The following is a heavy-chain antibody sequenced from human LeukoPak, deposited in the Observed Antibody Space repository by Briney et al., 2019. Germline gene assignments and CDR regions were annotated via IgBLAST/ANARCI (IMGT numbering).Heavy chain of an antibody. CDR3: ARGVVPAAIRRLGEYYFDY. D-gene: IGHD2-2*02. Sequence: PSETLSLTCTVSGGSISSGGYYWSWIRQPPGKGLEWIGYIYHSGSTYYNPSLKSRVTISVDRSKNQFSLKLSSVTAADTAVYYCARGVVPAAIRRLGEYYFDYWGQGTLVTVSS. V-gene: IGHV4-30-2*01. CDR2: IYHSGST. CDR1: GGSISSGGYY. J-gene: IGHJ4*02.